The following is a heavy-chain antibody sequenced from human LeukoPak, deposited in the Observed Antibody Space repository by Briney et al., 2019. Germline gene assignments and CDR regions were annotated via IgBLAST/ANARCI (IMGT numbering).Heavy chain of an antibody. CDR1: GGSISSYY. CDR2: IYTSGST. D-gene: IGHD3-10*01. V-gene: IGHV4-4*07. J-gene: IGHJ6*02. Sequence: SETLSLTCTVSGGSISSYYWSWIRQPAGKGLEWIGRIYTSGSTYYNPSLKSRVTISVDTSKNQFSLKLSSVTAADTAVYYCAREEWFGDYYYGMDVWGQGTTVTVSS. CDR3: AREEWFGDYYYGMDV.